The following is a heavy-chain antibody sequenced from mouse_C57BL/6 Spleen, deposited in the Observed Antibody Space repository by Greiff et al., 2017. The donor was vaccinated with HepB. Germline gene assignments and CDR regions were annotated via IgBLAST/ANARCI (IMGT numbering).Heavy chain of an antibody. CDR2: ISSGGSYT. D-gene: IGHD1-1*01. V-gene: IGHV5-6*01. Sequence: EVKLVESGGDLVKPGGSLKLSCAASGFTFSSYGMSWVRQTPDKRLEWVATISSGGSYTYYPDSVKGRVTISRDNAKNTLYLQMSSLKSEDTAMYYCARHAPRDYGSSDYWGQGTTLTVSS. J-gene: IGHJ2*01. CDR1: GFTFSSYG. CDR3: ARHAPRDYGSSDY.